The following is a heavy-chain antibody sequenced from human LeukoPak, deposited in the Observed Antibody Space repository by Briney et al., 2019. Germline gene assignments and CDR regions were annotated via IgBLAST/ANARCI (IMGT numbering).Heavy chain of an antibody. CDR1: GVTFSIFG. CDR3: AKDPFPNSATYPGY. J-gene: IGHJ4*02. Sequence: PGGALRLSCAASGVTFSIFGMHWGRQAPGKGLEGVALIRYDGTKEYYAYSVKGQFTISRDNSKNTLYLQINSLRAEDTAVYYCAKDPFPNSATYPGYWGRGTLVTVSS. D-gene: IGHD1-26*01. CDR2: IRYDGTKE. V-gene: IGHV3-30*02.